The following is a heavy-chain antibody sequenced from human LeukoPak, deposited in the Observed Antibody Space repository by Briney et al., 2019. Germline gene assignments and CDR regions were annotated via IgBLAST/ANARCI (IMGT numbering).Heavy chain of an antibody. J-gene: IGHJ6*03. D-gene: IGHD2-15*01. V-gene: IGHV4-59*01. Sequence: SETLSLTCTVSGGSISSYYWSWIRQPPGKGLEWIGYIYYSGSTNYNPSLKSRVTISVDTSKNQFSLKLSSVTAADTAVYYCARSVEGYCRGGSCYSYSYYMDVWGKGTTVAVSS. CDR3: ARSVEGYCRGGSCYSYSYYMDV. CDR2: IYYSGST. CDR1: GGSISSYY.